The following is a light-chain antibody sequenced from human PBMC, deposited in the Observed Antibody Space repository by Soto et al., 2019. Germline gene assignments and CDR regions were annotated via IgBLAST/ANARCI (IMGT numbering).Light chain of an antibody. V-gene: IGKV3-15*01. J-gene: IGKJ2*01. Sequence: EIVMTQSPATLSVSPGERATLSCRASQSVSSNLAWYQQKPGQAPRLLIYGASTRATGIPARFSGSGSGTEFTLTISSLQCEDFAVYYCQQYNNWPSYTFGQGTKLEIK. CDR3: QQYNNWPSYT. CDR1: QSVSSN. CDR2: GAS.